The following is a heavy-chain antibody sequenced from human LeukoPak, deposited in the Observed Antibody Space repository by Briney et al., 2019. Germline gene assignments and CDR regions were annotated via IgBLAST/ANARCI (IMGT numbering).Heavy chain of an antibody. CDR2: IYYSGST. V-gene: IGHV4-30-4*01. D-gene: IGHD3-10*01. CDR3: ARGETPREEIWFGELTIDY. Sequence: PSQTLSLTCTVSGVSISSGDYYWSWIRQPPGKGLEWIGYIYYSGSTYYNPSLKSRVTISVDTSKNQFSLKLSSVTAADTAVYYCARGETPREEIWFGELTIDYWGQGTLVTVSS. CDR1: GVSISSGDYY. J-gene: IGHJ4*02.